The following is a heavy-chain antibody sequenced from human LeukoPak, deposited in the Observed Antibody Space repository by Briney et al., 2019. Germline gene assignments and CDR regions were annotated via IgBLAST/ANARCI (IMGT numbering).Heavy chain of an antibody. Sequence: PSETLSLTCTVSGGSISSYYWSWIRQPPEKGLEWIGYIYYSGSTNYNPSLKSRVTISVDTSKNQFSLKLSSVTAADTAVYYCARVTNPVGRYGMDVWGQGTTVTVSS. J-gene: IGHJ6*02. D-gene: IGHD1-26*01. V-gene: IGHV4-59*01. CDR3: ARVTNPVGRYGMDV. CDR1: GGSISSYY. CDR2: IYYSGST.